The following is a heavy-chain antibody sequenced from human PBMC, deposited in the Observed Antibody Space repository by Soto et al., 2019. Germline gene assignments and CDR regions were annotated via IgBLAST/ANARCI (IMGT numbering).Heavy chain of an antibody. CDR2: IDHSGST. CDR1: GGSFSGYF. Sequence: SETLSLTCAVFGGSFSGYFWSWVRQPPGRGLDWIGEIDHSGSTNYNPSLKSRVTISVDTSKNQFSLKLSSVTAAGTAVYYCARGRHFYGIDYWGQGALVTVSS. D-gene: IGHD3-10*01. V-gene: IGHV4-34*01. CDR3: ARGRHFYGIDY. J-gene: IGHJ4*02.